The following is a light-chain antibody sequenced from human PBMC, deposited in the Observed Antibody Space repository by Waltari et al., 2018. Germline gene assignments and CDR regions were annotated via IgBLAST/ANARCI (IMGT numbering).Light chain of an antibody. J-gene: IGKJ1*01. V-gene: IGKV1-5*03. CDR3: QQYDTYSRT. CDR2: KAS. CDR1: QSISSW. Sequence: TCRASQSISSWLAWYQQKPGKVPDLLIYKASNLESGVPSRFSGVGSGTEFNLTISSLQPDDIATYYCQQYDTYSRTFGQGTKVEIK.